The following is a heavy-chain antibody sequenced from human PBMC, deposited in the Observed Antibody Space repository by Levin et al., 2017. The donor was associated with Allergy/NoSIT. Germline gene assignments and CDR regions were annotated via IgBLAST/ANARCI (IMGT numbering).Heavy chain of an antibody. CDR3: ARQGTRDYYYYMDV. J-gene: IGHJ6*03. CDR1: GYSFTSYW. Sequence: GESLKISCQGSGYSFTSYWIGWVRQMPGKGLEWMGIIYPGDSDTRYSPSFQGQVTISADKSNSPAYLQRSSLKASDTAIYYCARQGTRDYYYYMDVWGIGTTVTVSS. D-gene: IGHD1-1*01. V-gene: IGHV5-51*01. CDR2: IYPGDSDT.